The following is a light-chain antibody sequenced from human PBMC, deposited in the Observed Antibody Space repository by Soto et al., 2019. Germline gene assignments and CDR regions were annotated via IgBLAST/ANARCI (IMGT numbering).Light chain of an antibody. CDR1: QGVTTN. CDR3: QQRSNWPIA. J-gene: IGKJ5*01. Sequence: EIVLTQSPGTLSLSPGERATLSCRAGQGVTTNFAWYQQKSGQSPRLLIYDVSHRATGVPARFSGTGSETDFTLTISSLQSEDFAVYYCQQRSNWPIAFGQGTRLEIK. CDR2: DVS. V-gene: IGKV3D-11*01.